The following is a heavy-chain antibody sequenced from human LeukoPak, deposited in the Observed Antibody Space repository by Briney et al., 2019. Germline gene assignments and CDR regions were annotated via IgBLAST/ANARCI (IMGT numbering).Heavy chain of an antibody. D-gene: IGHD1-26*01. CDR2: ISSSGSTI. CDR3: ASRRGDSGSSSF. V-gene: IGHV3-11*01. CDR1: GFTFSDFW. J-gene: IGHJ4*02. Sequence: GGSLRLSCAGSGFTFSDFWMTWVRQAPGKGLEWVSYISSSGSTIYYADSVKGRFTMSRDNAKNSLYLQMNSLRAEDTAVYYCASRRGDSGSSSFWGQGTLVTVSS.